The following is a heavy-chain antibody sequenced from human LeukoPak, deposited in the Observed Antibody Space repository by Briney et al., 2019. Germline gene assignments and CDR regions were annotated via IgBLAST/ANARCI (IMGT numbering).Heavy chain of an antibody. Sequence: LAGGSLRLSCAASGFTFSSYAMSWVRQAPGKGLKWVSAISGSGGSTYYADSVKGRFTISRDNSKNTLYLQMNSLRAEDTAVYYCAKSRIGSYWDAFDIWGQGTMVTVSS. CDR2: ISGSGGST. V-gene: IGHV3-23*01. CDR1: GFTFSSYA. J-gene: IGHJ3*02. CDR3: AKSRIGSYWDAFDI. D-gene: IGHD1-26*01.